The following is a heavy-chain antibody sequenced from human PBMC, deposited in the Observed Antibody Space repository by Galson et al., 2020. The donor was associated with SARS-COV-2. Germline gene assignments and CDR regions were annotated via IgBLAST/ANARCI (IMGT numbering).Heavy chain of an antibody. CDR3: ARDLPLNYYDSSVFDY. J-gene: IGHJ4*02. D-gene: IGHD3-22*01. CDR2: ISSSSSYI. Sequence: GGSLRLSCAASGFTFSSYSMNWVRQAPGKGLEWVSSISSSSSYIYYADSVKGRFTISRDNAKNSLYLQMNSLRAEDTAVYYCARDLPLNYYDSSVFDYWGQGTLVTVSS. V-gene: IGHV3-21*01. CDR1: GFTFSSYS.